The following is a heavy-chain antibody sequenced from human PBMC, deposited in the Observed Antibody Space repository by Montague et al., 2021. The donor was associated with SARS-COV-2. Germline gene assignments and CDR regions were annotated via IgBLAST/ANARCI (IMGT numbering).Heavy chain of an antibody. CDR2: NGYS. CDR3: AAYSVGLGGRGY. D-gene: IGHD3-16*01. Sequence: SETLSLTCTVTGGFINDNYHWSWMRQSPGKGLEWIGLNGYSDFSPSLWERVTISVDPYRNQFSLKLTSVTAADTAVYYCAAYSVGLGGRGYWGQGTLVTVSS. J-gene: IGHJ4*02. V-gene: IGHV4-4*07. CDR1: GGFINDNYH.